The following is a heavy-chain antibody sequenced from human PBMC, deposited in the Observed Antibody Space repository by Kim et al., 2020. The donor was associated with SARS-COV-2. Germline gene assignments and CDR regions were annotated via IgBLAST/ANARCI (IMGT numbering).Heavy chain of an antibody. CDR3: AKYGNPRVSDYGMDV. CDR2: ISGSGGST. V-gene: IGHV3-23*01. CDR1: GFTFSSYA. Sequence: GESLRLSCAASGFTFSSYAMSWVRQAPGKGLEWVSAISGSGGSTYYADSVKGRFTISRDNSKNTLYLQMNSLRAEDTAVYYCAKYGNPRVSDYGMDVWGQGTTVTVSS. J-gene: IGHJ6*02. D-gene: IGHD4-4*01.